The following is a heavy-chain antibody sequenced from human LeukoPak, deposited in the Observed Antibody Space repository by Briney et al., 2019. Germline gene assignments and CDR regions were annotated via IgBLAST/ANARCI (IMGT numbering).Heavy chain of an antibody. D-gene: IGHD5-18*01. Sequence: SETLSLTCAVYGGSSSGYYWSWIRQPPGKGLEWIGEINHSGSTNYNPSLKSRVTISVDTSKNQFSLKLSSVTAADTAVYYCARHPVDTAMVTPWFDPWGQGTLVTVSS. V-gene: IGHV4-34*01. J-gene: IGHJ5*02. CDR3: ARHPVDTAMVTPWFDP. CDR1: GGSSSGYY. CDR2: INHSGST.